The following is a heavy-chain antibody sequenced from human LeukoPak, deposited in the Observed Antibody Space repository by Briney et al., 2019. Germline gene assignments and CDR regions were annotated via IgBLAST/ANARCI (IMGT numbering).Heavy chain of an antibody. CDR1: GFTFSSYW. CDR3: ARDIPLAGEEEGPNWFDP. CDR2: IKQDGSEK. D-gene: IGHD6-19*01. J-gene: IGHJ5*02. V-gene: IGHV3-7*03. Sequence: GGSLRLSCAASGFTFSSYWISWVRQAPGKGLEWVANIKQDGSEKYYVDSVKGRFTISRDNAKNSLYLQMNSLRAEDTAVYYCARDIPLAGEEEGPNWFDPWGQGTLVTVSS.